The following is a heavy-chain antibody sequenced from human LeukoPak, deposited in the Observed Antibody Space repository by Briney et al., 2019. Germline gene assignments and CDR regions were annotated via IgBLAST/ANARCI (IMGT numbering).Heavy chain of an antibody. Sequence: GASVKVSCKVSGYTLTELSMHWVRQAPGKGLEWMGGFDPEDGETIYAQKFQGRVTMTEDTSTDTAYMELSSLRSEDTAVYYCATVLGGYKTDAFDIWGQGTMVTVSS. V-gene: IGHV1-24*01. J-gene: IGHJ3*02. CDR1: GYTLTELS. CDR3: ATVLGGYKTDAFDI. D-gene: IGHD5-12*01. CDR2: FDPEDGET.